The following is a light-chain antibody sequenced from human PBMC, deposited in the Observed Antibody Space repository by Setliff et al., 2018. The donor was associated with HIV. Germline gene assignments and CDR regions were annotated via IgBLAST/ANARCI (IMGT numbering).Light chain of an antibody. V-gene: IGKV1-8*01. CDR3: QQYFSHPGT. Sequence: AIRMTQSPSSLSASIGDRVNITCRASQDVSNDLAWYQQQPGKAPKLLISGASTLQTGVPSRFSGSGSATYFTLTISCLQSEDLALYYCQQYFSHPGTFGQGTKVDIK. CDR2: GAS. J-gene: IGKJ1*01. CDR1: QDVSND.